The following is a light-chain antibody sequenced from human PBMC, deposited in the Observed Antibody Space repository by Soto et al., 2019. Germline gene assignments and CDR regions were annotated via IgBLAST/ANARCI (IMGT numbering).Light chain of an antibody. CDR3: QQYNNWPIT. CDR2: DAS. V-gene: IGKV3-11*01. J-gene: IGKJ5*01. CDR1: QSVSSY. Sequence: EIVLTQSPATLYLSPGERATLSCRASQSVSSYLAWYQQKPGQAPRLLIYDASNRATGIPARFSGSGSGTKFTLSISSLQSEDFAVYYCQQYNNWPITFGQGTRLEI.